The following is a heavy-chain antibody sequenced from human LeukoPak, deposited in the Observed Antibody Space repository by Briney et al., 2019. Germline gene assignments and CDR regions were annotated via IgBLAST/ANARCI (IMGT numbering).Heavy chain of an antibody. D-gene: IGHD6-13*01. Sequence: SETLSLTCTVSGGSISSYYWNWIRQPPGKGLEWIGYIYYSGSTNYNPSLKSRVTISVDTSKNQFSLKLSSVTAADTAVYYCARDQGSSSFDGYYYYYGMDVWGQGTTVTVSS. CDR3: ARDQGSSSFDGYYYYYGMDV. J-gene: IGHJ6*02. V-gene: IGHV4-59*01. CDR2: IYYSGST. CDR1: GGSISSYY.